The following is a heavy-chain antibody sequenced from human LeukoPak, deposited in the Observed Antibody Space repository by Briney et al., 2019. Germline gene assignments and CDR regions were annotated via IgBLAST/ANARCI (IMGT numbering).Heavy chain of an antibody. V-gene: IGHV4-59*08. CDR1: GGSISNYY. CDR2: IYYSGST. CDR3: AATITTVHDY. Sequence: SETLSLTCTVSGGSISNYYWSWIRQPPGKGLEWMGNIYYSGSTNYNHSLKSRVTITVDATKNQYPQLQSNRTAADTAVYYCAATITTVHDYCGRGTMVIVSS. J-gene: IGHJ4*02. D-gene: IGHD3-10*01.